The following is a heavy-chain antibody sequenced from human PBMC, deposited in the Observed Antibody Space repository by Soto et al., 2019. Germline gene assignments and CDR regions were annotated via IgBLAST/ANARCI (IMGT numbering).Heavy chain of an antibody. CDR1: GGSFSRGGYS. J-gene: IGHJ6*02. CDR3: ARGGDFEAYYYGMDV. D-gene: IGHD3-3*01. V-gene: IGHV4-30-2*01. CDR2: IYHSGST. Sequence: SEALSLTCAVSGGSFSRGGYSWSWIRQPPGKGLEWIGYIYHSGSTYYNPSLKSRVTISVDRSKNQFSLKLSSVTAADTAVYYCARGGDFEAYYYGMDVWGQGTTVTVSS.